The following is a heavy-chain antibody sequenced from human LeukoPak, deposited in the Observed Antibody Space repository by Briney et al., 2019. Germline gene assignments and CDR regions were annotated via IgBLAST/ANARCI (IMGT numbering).Heavy chain of an antibody. CDR2: ISSRGNTI. J-gene: IGHJ6*02. CDR1: GFTFSIYN. D-gene: IGHD3-10*01. CDR3: ARDYFGSGSYYNAYYGMDV. Sequence: PGGSLRLSCAASGFTFSIYNINWVRQAPGKGLEWVSYISSRGNTIYYADSVRGRITISRDTAKKSLFLQVNSLRAEDTAVYYCARDYFGSGSYYNAYYGMDVWGQGTTVTVSS. V-gene: IGHV3-48*03.